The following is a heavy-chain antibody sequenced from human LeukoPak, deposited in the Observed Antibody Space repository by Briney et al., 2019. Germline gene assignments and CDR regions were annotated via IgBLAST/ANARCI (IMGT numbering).Heavy chain of an antibody. J-gene: IGHJ4*02. V-gene: IGHV4-59*08. CDR2: IYYSGST. CDR1: GGSFSGYY. D-gene: IGHD1-26*01. Sequence: PSETLSLTCAVYGGSFSGYYWSWIRQPPGKGLEWIGYIYYSGSTNYNPSLKSRVTISVDTSKNQFSLKLSSVTAADTAVYYCAVGSYYTPLDYWGQGTLVTVSS. CDR3: AVGSYYTPLDY.